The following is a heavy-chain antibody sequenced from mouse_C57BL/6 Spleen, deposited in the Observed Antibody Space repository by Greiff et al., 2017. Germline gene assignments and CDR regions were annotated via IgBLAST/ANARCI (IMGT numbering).Heavy chain of an antibody. CDR1: GYTFTDYY. J-gene: IGHJ3*01. V-gene: IGHV1-26*01. Sequence: EVQLQQSGPELVKPGASVKISCKASGYTFTDYYMNWVKQSHGKSLEWIGDINPNNGGTSYNQKFKGKATLTVDKSSSPAYMELRSLTSEDSAVYYCARKRWDGGFAYWGQGTLVTVSA. CDR3: ARKRWDGGFAY. D-gene: IGHD4-1*01. CDR2: INPNNGGT.